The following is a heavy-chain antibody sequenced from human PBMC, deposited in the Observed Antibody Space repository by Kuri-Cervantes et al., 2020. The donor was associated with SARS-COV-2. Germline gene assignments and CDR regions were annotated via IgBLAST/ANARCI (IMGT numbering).Heavy chain of an antibody. CDR1: GGTFSSYA. CDR2: IIPIFGTP. Sequence: SVKVSCKASGGTFSSYAISWVRQAPGQGLEWMGGIIPIFGTPNYAQKFQGRVTITADESTSTAYMELSSLRSEDTAVYYCARGGSSYSSSWFDYYFDYWGQGTLVTVSS. D-gene: IGHD6-13*01. V-gene: IGHV1-69*13. J-gene: IGHJ4*02. CDR3: ARGGSSYSSSWFDYYFDY.